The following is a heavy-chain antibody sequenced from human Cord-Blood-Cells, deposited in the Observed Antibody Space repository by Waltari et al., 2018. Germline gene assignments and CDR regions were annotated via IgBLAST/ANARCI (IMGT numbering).Heavy chain of an antibody. CDR3: ARVGLSIAAYWYFDL. Sequence: EVQLVVSGGGLVQPGGSLRLSCASPGFTLSSAWMSWVRQAPGKGLEWVANIKQDGSEKYYVDSVKGRFTISRDNAKNSLYLQMNSLRAEDTAVYYCARVGLSIAAYWYFDLWGRGTLVTVSS. CDR2: IKQDGSEK. D-gene: IGHD6-6*01. V-gene: IGHV3-7*01. CDR1: GFTLSSAW. J-gene: IGHJ2*01.